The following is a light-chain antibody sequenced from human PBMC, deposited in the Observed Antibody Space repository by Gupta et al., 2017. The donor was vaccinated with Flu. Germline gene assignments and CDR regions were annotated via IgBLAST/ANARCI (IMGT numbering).Light chain of an antibody. CDR3: TSYTGSSTWV. Sequence: QSALTQPASVSGSPGQSITVSCTGTSSNVGGYNYVSWYQQHPGTAPKLMIYDVSSRPSGVSNRFSGSKSGNTASLTISGLQAEDEADYYCTSYTGSSTWVFGGGTKVTVL. CDR1: SSNVGGYNY. J-gene: IGLJ3*02. CDR2: DVS. V-gene: IGLV2-14*01.